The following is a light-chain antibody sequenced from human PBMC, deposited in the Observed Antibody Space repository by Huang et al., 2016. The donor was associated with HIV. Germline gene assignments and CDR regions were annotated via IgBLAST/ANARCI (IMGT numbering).Light chain of an antibody. V-gene: IGKV1-39*01. CDR2: AAS. Sequence: DIQMTQSPSSLSASVGDRVTITCRASQSIDTALNGYQQKPGKAPKRLIYAASILQSGGPARVSGSGSGTDFTLTISSLQPEDFATFYCQQSYSTPLTFGGGTKVEIK. CDR1: QSIDTA. CDR3: QQSYSTPLT. J-gene: IGKJ4*01.